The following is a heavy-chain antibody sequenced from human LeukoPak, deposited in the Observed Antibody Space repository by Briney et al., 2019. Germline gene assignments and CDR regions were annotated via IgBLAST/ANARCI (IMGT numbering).Heavy chain of an antibody. CDR3: ARSRLNGEYSYGLRDVPYYFDY. Sequence: GASVKVSCKASGYTFTSYYMHWVRQAPGQGLEWMGIINPSGGSTSYAQKFQGRVTMTRDMSTGTVYMELSSLRSEDTAVYYCARSRLNGEYSYGLRDVPYYFDYWGQGTLVTVSS. CDR2: INPSGGST. V-gene: IGHV1-46*01. CDR1: GYTFTSYY. D-gene: IGHD5-18*01. J-gene: IGHJ4*02.